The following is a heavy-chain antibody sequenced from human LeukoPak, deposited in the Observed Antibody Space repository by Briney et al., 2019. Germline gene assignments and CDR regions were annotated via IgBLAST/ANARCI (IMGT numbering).Heavy chain of an antibody. D-gene: IGHD2-21*02. J-gene: IGHJ4*02. CDR3: ATTSPAYCGGDCYLDY. CDR1: GGTFSSYA. Sequence: VASVKVSCKASGGTFSSYAISWVRQAPGQGLEWMGGIIPIFGTANYAQKFQGRVTITADESTSTAYMELSSLRSEDTAVYYCATTSPAYCGGDCYLDYWGQGTLVTVSS. CDR2: IIPIFGTA. V-gene: IGHV1-69*13.